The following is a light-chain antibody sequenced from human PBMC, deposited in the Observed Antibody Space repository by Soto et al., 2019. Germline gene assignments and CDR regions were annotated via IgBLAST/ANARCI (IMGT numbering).Light chain of an antibody. CDR1: QGISDR. V-gene: IGKV1-9*01. Sequence: DIQLTQSPSFLSASVGDRVTITCRASQGISDRLAWYQQRPGKAPNLLIHSASSLQSGVPLRFSGSGSGTEFTLTISSLQPADFATYYCQQCDGYPITFGQGTRLEMK. CDR2: SAS. J-gene: IGKJ5*01. CDR3: QQCDGYPIT.